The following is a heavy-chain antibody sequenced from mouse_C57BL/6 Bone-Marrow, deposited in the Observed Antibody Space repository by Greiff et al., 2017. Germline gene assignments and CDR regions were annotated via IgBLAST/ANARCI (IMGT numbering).Heavy chain of an antibody. CDR2: ISGGGGKT. D-gene: IGHD1-1*01. Sequence: DVQLVESGGGLVKPGGSLKLSCAASGFTFSSYTMSWVRQTPETRLEWVAIISGGGGKTYYPDSVKGRFTLSRDNANSTLYLQISSRRSEDSALYYCARGYYYCSSLYFDYWGQGTTLTVSS. J-gene: IGHJ2*01. V-gene: IGHV5-9*01. CDR1: GFTFSSYT. CDR3: ARGYYYCSSLYFDY.